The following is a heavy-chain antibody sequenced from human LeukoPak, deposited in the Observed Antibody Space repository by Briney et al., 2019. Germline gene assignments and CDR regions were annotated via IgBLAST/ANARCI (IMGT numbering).Heavy chain of an antibody. D-gene: IGHD1-26*01. CDR2: IYYCGCT. J-gene: IGHJ4*02. Sequence: SETLFLTCTFSGCSLSSIRYYWGWTRQPPGKGLEWIGTIYYCGCTYFNPPLKSRVTISLNTSKNHFSPTHSSVTAADRAVYYCARHWRYSGIYSFPYYFDYWGQGTLVTVSS. CDR1: GCSLSSIRYY. CDR3: ARHWRYSGIYSFPYYFDY. V-gene: IGHV4-39*01.